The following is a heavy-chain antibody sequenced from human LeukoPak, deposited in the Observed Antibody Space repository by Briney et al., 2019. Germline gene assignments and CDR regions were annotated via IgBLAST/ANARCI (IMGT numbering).Heavy chain of an antibody. CDR2: INPNSGVT. V-gene: IGHV1-2*02. J-gene: IGHJ4*02. Sequence: GESLKISCKASGYTFTGYYMHWVRQAPGQGLEWMGWINPNSGVTNYAQKFQGRVTMTRDTSISTAYMELSRLRSDDTAVYYCARVSSTVVAATDLDYWGQGTLVTVSS. CDR3: ARVSSTVVAATDLDY. D-gene: IGHD2-15*01. CDR1: GYTFTGYY.